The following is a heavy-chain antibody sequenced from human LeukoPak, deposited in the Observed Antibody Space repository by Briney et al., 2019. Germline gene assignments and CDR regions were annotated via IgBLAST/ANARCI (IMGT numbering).Heavy chain of an antibody. CDR2: INHSGST. V-gene: IGHV4-34*01. CDR1: GFTFSSYA. Sequence: PGGSLRLSCAATGFTFSSYAMSWVRQPPGKGLEWIGEINHSGSTNYNPSLKSRVTISVDTSKNQFSLKLTSVTAADTAVYYCARLRYGEGYWGQGTLVTVSS. CDR3: ARLRYGEGY. D-gene: IGHD4-17*01. J-gene: IGHJ4*02.